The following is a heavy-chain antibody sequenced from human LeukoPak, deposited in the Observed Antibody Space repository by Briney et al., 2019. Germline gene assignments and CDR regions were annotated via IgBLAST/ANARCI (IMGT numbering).Heavy chain of an antibody. Sequence: GGSLRLSCAASGYTFTSYAMHWVRQAPGQRLEWMGWINAGNGNTKYSQKFQGRVTITRDTSASTAYMELSSLRSEDTAVYYCARDHLWFGELLHYFDYWGQGTLVTVSS. J-gene: IGHJ4*02. CDR3: ARDHLWFGELLHYFDY. V-gene: IGHV1-3*01. CDR1: GYTFTSYA. CDR2: INAGNGNT. D-gene: IGHD3-10*01.